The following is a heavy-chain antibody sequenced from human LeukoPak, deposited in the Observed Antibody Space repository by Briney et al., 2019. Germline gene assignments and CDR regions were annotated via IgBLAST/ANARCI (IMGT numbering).Heavy chain of an antibody. Sequence: PSETLSLTCTVSGGSISSYFWGWIRQPAGKGLEWIGRIYTSGSTNYNPSLKSRVTISADKSTNQFSLKLSSVTAADTAVYYCARDRFGDLNYFDYWGQGTLVTVSS. J-gene: IGHJ4*02. V-gene: IGHV4-4*07. D-gene: IGHD3-3*01. CDR2: IYTSGST. CDR1: GGSISSYF. CDR3: ARDRFGDLNYFDY.